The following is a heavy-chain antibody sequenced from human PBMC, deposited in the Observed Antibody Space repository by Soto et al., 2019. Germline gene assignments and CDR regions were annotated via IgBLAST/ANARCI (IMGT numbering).Heavy chain of an antibody. D-gene: IGHD1-26*01. J-gene: IGHJ2*01. CDR1: GGSISSGGYS. V-gene: IGHV4-30-2*01. CDR2: IYHSGST. Sequence: QLQLQESGSGLVKPSQTLSLTCAISGGSISSGGYSWSWIRQPPGKGLEWIGYIYHSGSTYYNPALKSRVTIAVDRSKNQFSLKLSSVTAADTAVYDCARDRRLGAVGYFDLWGRGTLVTVSS. CDR3: ARDRRLGAVGYFDL.